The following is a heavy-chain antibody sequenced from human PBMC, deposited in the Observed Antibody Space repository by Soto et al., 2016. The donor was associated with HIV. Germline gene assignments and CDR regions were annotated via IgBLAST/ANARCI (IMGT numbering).Heavy chain of an antibody. CDR3: ARQGISIFGVVKNWFDP. CDR2: INYGGNT. V-gene: IGHV4-34*02. Sequence: QVQLQQWGAGLLKPSETLSLTCDVYGGSLSGYYWSWIRLPPGKGLEWIGEINYGGNTNYNPSLKSRVTISIDTSKNQFSLNLKSVTAADTALYYCARQGISIFGVVKNWFDPWGQGTQVTVSA. CDR1: GGSLSGYY. J-gene: IGHJ5*02. D-gene: IGHD3-3*01.